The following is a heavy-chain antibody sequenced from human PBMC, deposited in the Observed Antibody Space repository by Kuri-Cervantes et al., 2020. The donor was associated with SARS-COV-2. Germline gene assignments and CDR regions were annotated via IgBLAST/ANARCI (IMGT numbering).Heavy chain of an antibody. V-gene: IGHV4-61*09. J-gene: IGHJ6*03. D-gene: IGHD3-3*01. CDR1: GGSISSGSYY. CDR3: ARVLGIFGVVTSYMDV. Sequence: SETLSLTCTVSGGSISSGSYYWSWIRQPAGKGLEWIGYIYTSGSTNYNPSLKSRVTISVDTSTNQFSLKLSSVTAADTAVYYCARVLGIFGVVTSYMDVWGKGPRSPSP. CDR2: IYTSGST.